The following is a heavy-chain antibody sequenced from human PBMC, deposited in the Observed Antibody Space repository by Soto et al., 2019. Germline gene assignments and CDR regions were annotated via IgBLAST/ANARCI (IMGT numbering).Heavy chain of an antibody. CDR1: GFTCSSYW. V-gene: IGHV3-7*01. D-gene: IGHD3-16*02. CDR2: IKQDGSEN. CDR3: ARDVGYPNDY. Sequence: EVQLVESGGGLVQPGGSLRLSCAASGFTCSSYWMSWVRQAPGKGLEWVANIKQDGSENYYVDSVKGRFTISGDNAKNALYLQMNSLRAEDTAVYYCARDVGYPNDYWGQGTLVTVSS. J-gene: IGHJ4*02.